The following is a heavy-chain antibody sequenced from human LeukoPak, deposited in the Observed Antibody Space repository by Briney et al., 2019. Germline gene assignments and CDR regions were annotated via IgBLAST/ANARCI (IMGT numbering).Heavy chain of an antibody. V-gene: IGHV4-59*02. Sequence: SETLSLTCTVSGGSVSDYYWSWIRQSPGKGLEWIGYIYYTGTSYNPSLKSRVTISADTSKNQFSLNLSSVTAADTAVYYCARDNLYYYDSSGYLKTNWFDPWGQGTLVTVSS. J-gene: IGHJ5*02. CDR2: IYYTGT. CDR1: GGSVSDYY. D-gene: IGHD3-22*01. CDR3: ARDNLYYYDSSGYLKTNWFDP.